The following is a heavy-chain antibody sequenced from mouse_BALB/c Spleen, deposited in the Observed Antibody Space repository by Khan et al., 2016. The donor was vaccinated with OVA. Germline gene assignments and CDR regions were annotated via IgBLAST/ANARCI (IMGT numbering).Heavy chain of an antibody. D-gene: IGHD1-2*01. V-gene: IGHV3-2*02. Sequence: EVQLVESGPGLVKPSQSLSLTCPVTVYSIPRGYGWNWLRQFPGNKLEWMGYISYSCSTNYNPSLISRISITRDTSKNQFFLQLNSVTTEDTATYYCARTARIKYWGQGTTLTVSS. CDR2: ISYSCST. CDR3: ARTARIKY. CDR1: VYSIPRGYG. J-gene: IGHJ2*01.